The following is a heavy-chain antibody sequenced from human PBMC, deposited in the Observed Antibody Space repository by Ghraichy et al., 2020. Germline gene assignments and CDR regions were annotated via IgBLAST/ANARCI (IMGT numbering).Heavy chain of an antibody. J-gene: IGHJ5*02. D-gene: IGHD6-6*01. CDR3: AREYSSSSYNWFDP. V-gene: IGHV3-74*01. CDR1: GFTFSSYW. Sequence: GGSLRLSCAPSGFTFSSYWMHWVRQAPGKGLVWVSRINSDGSSTSYADSVKGRFTISRDNAKNTLYLQMNSLRAEDTAVYYCAREYSSSSYNWFDPWCQGTLVTVSS. CDR2: INSDGSST.